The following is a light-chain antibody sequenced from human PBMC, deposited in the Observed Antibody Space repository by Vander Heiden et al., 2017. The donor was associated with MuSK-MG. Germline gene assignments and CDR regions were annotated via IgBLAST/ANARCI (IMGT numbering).Light chain of an antibody. V-gene: IGKV1-5*03. CDR2: KAS. Sequence: DIQMTQSPSTLSASVGDRVTITCRASQTISSWLAWYQQKPGKGPKLLIYKASSLETGVPSRFSGRASGTEFTLTISILHPDDFTTYYCQQDNSYSLTFGAGTKVEIK. CDR3: QQDNSYSLT. J-gene: IGKJ4*01. CDR1: QTISSW.